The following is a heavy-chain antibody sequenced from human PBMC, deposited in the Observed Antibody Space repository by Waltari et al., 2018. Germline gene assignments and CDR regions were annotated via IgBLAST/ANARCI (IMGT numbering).Heavy chain of an antibody. V-gene: IGHV3-21*02. CDR1: GFTFGSYN. J-gene: IGHJ4*02. D-gene: IGHD2-2*01. CDR3: ARGDLGYCSTARCFDFDS. CDR2: ISASSVYI. Sequence: EVQLVESGGGLVKPGGSLRLSCEASGFTFGSYNMHWVRPAPGKGLEWVSSISASSVYIYYADSVKGRFTISRDNAKNSLYLEMKSLGADDTAVYYCARGDLGYCSTARCFDFDSWGQGTLVTVSS.